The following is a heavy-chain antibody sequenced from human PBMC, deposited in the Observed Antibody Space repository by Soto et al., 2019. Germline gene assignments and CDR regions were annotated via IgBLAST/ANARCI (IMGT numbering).Heavy chain of an antibody. V-gene: IGHV1-8*01. D-gene: IGHD4-17*01. CDR3: ARGGDYGDYGYYYYGMDV. Sequence: ASVKVSCKASGYTFTSYDINWVRQATGQGLEWMGWMNPNSGNTGYAQKFQGRVTMARNTSISTAYMELSSLRSEDTAVYYCARGGDYGDYGYYYYGMDVWGQGTTVTVSS. J-gene: IGHJ6*02. CDR1: GYTFTSYD. CDR2: MNPNSGNT.